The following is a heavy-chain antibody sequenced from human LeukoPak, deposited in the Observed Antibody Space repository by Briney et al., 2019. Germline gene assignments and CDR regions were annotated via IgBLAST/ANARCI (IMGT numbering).Heavy chain of an antibody. V-gene: IGHV3-7*02. D-gene: IGHD1-1*01. CDR1: GFTFSSYW. J-gene: IGHJ4*02. CDR3: ARGLIVAGRTQLPPDF. CDR2: IKQDGSEK. Sequence: PGGSLRLSCAASGFTFSSYWMSWVRQAPGKGLEWVANIKQDGSEKYYVDSVKGRFTISRDNARNSLYLQMNSLRAEDTAVYYCARGLIVAGRTQLPPDFWGQGTLVTVSS.